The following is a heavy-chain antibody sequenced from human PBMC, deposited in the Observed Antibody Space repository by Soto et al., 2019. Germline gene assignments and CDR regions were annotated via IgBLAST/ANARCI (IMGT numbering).Heavy chain of an antibody. D-gene: IGHD2-15*01. V-gene: IGHV4-39*01. Sequence: TLSLTCTVSGGSISSSSYYWGWIRQPPGKGLEWIGSIYYSGGTYYNPSLKSRVTISVDTSKNQFSMKLSSVTAADTAVYCCARHPLHLYCSGGSCYSGILASFDYWGQGTLVTVSS. J-gene: IGHJ4*02. CDR2: IYYSGGT. CDR3: ARHPLHLYCSGGSCYSGILASFDY. CDR1: GGSISSSSYY.